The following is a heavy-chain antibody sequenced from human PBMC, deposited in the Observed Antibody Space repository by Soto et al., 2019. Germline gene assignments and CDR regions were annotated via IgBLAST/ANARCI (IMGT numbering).Heavy chain of an antibody. D-gene: IGHD6-19*01. CDR3: ARDRYSSGWYDFDC. CDR2: IWYDGSNK. V-gene: IGHV3-33*01. CDR1: GFTFSSYG. J-gene: IGHJ4*02. Sequence: QVQLVESGGGVVQPGRSLRLSCAASGFTFSSYGMHWVRQAPGKGRVWVAVIWYDGSNKYYAVSVKGRFTISRDNSKNTLYLQMNSLRAEDTAVYYCARDRYSSGWYDFDCWGQGTLVTVSS.